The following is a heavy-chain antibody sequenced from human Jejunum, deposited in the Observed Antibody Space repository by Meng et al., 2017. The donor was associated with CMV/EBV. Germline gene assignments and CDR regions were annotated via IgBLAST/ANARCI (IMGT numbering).Heavy chain of an antibody. CDR1: GFTFDSYA. CDR3: AKHLARGFDY. CDR2: ISGNSVTI. Sequence: LSCAASGFTFDSYAISWVRQAAGKGPEWVSAISGNSVTIYYADSVKGRFSISRDNSENTLFLQMNSLRAEDTAIYFCAKHLARGFDYWGQGTLVTVSS. V-gene: IGHV3-23*01. J-gene: IGHJ4*02. D-gene: IGHD3-3*02.